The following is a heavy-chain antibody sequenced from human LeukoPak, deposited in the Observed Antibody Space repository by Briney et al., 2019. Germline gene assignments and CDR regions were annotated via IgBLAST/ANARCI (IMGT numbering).Heavy chain of an antibody. CDR1: GGSSRDFY. V-gene: IGHV4-4*07. J-gene: IGHJ4*01. Sequence: SETLSLTCTVSGGSSRDFYWSWIRQSAGKGLEWIGHIYTSGSTNYNPSLKSRVTISIDTSKNQFSLELSSVTAADTAVYYCARGWWELLTYYFDYWGHGTLVTVSS. CDR2: IYTSGST. D-gene: IGHD1-26*01. CDR3: ARGWWELLTYYFDY.